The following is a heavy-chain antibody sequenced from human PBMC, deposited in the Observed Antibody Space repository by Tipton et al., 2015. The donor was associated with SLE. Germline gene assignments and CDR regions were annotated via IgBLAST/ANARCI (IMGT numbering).Heavy chain of an antibody. Sequence: SLRLSCAASRFTFSTFWMHWVRQPPGKGLEWVAVISYDGSNKYYADSVKGRFTISRDNSKNTLYLQMNSLRAEDTAVYYCAREGDWNYVGPFDYWGQGTLVTVSS. CDR2: ISYDGSNK. D-gene: IGHD1-7*01. CDR1: RFTFSTFW. CDR3: AREGDWNYVGPFDY. J-gene: IGHJ4*02. V-gene: IGHV3-30*03.